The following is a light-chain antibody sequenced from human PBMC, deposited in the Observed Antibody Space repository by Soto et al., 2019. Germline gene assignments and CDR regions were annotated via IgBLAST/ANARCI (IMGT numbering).Light chain of an antibody. J-gene: IGKJ1*01. CDR2: TTS. Sequence: EIQMTQSPSSLSASVGDRVTITCRATQSISSYLNWYQQKPGKAPKLLIYTTSSLQSGVPSRFSGSGSGTEFTLTISSLQPEDFGIYYCQQYENYWTFGQGTKVDNK. CDR1: QSISSY. V-gene: IGKV1-39*01. CDR3: QQYENYWT.